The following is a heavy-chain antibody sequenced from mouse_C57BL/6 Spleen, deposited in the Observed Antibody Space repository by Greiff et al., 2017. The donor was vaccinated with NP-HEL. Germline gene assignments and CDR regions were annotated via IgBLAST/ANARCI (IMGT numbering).Heavy chain of an antibody. J-gene: IGHJ2*01. CDR2: IHPNSGST. CDR3: ARSGDWYYFDY. Sequence: QVQLQQPGAELVKPGASVKLSCKASGYTFTSYWMHWVKQRPGQGLEWIGMIHPNSGSTNYNEKFKSKATLTVDKSSSTAYMQLSSLTSEDSAVYYCARSGDWYYFDYWGQGTTLTVSS. D-gene: IGHD3-2*02. CDR1: GYTFTSYW. V-gene: IGHV1-64*01.